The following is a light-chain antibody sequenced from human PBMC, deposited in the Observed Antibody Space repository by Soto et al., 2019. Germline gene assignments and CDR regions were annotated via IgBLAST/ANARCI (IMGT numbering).Light chain of an antibody. CDR1: QSVSSSD. CDR2: GAS. Sequence: EIVLTQSPGTLSLSPGERATLSCRASQSVSSSDLAWYQQKPGQAPRLLIYGASSRATGIPDRFSGSGSWTDFTLIISRLEREYFAVYYCQQYGSSPWTFGQGTKVEIK. CDR3: QQYGSSPWT. J-gene: IGKJ1*01. V-gene: IGKV3-20*01.